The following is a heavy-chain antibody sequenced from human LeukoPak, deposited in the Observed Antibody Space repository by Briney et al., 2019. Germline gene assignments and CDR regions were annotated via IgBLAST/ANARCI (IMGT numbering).Heavy chain of an antibody. CDR2: IYYSGST. Sequence: SETLSLTCTVPGGSISTYYWSCIRQPPGKGLEWIGYIYYSGSTNYNPSLKSRVTISVDTSKNQFSLKLTSVTAADTAVYYCARIGGNDYWGQGTLVTVSS. CDR3: ARIGGNDY. CDR1: GGSISTYY. D-gene: IGHD4-23*01. J-gene: IGHJ4*02. V-gene: IGHV4-59*08.